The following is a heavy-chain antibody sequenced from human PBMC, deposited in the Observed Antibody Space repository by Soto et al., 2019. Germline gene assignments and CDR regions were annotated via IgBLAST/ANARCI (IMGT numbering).Heavy chain of an antibody. J-gene: IGHJ4*02. V-gene: IGHV3-9*01. Sequence: SLRLSCAVSGFRFDGYAMHWVRQAPGKGLEWVSGISWNSGIIGYADSVKGRFTISRDNAENSLYLHMNSLRVEDTALYYCAKDYYSDSHASHFAYWGQGT. D-gene: IGHD3-22*01. CDR3: AKDYYSDSHASHFAY. CDR1: GFRFDGYA. CDR2: ISWNSGII.